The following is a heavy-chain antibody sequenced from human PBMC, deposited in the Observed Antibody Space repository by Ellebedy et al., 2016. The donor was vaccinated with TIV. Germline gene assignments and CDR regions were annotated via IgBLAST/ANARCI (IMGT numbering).Heavy chain of an antibody. CDR3: ARACTGKNCNGVDGLDI. J-gene: IGHJ3*02. CDR1: GFSSGPYW. CDR2: IKQDESEI. Sequence: GESLKISXAASGFSSGPYWMSWVRQTPGKGLEWVATIKQDESEIYYVDSVKGRFTISRDNAKTSLYLQMNSLRVEDTAVYSCARACTGKNCNGVDGLDIWGQGTMVTVSS. V-gene: IGHV3-7*01. D-gene: IGHD2-8*02.